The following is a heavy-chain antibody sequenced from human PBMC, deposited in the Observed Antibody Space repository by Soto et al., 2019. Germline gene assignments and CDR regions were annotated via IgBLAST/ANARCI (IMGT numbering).Heavy chain of an antibody. D-gene: IGHD2-2*01. J-gene: IGHJ6*02. Sequence: SVKVSCKASGGTFSSYAISWVRQAPGQGLEWMGGIIPIFGTANYAQKFQGRVTITADESTSTAYMELSSLRSEDTAVYYCARDGGYENYYYYGMDVWGQGTTVTVSS. CDR2: IIPIFGTA. CDR3: ARDGGYENYYYYGMDV. V-gene: IGHV1-69*13. CDR1: GGTFSSYA.